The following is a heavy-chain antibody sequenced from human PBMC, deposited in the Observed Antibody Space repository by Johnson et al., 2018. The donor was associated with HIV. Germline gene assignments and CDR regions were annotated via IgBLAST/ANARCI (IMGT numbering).Heavy chain of an antibody. V-gene: IGHV3-30*02. CDR3: AKGLLGSLRAFEF. D-gene: IGHD3-10*01. CDR1: EFTFSLYG. J-gene: IGHJ3*01. Sequence: QVQLVESGGGVVQPGGSLRLSCTVSEFTFSLYGMHWVRQAPGKGLQWVAFIPYDGSNKYYKDSVKGRFAISRDNSKSTLYLLMNSLSPEDTAVYYCAKGLLGSLRAFEFRGQGTMVTVSA. CDR2: IPYDGSNK.